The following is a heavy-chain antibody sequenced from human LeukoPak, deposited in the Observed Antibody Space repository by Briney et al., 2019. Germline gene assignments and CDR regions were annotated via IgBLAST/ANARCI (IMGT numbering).Heavy chain of an antibody. CDR3: ARELREDGDYYFDY. V-gene: IGHV4-39*07. D-gene: IGHD4-17*01. Sequence: SETLSLTCTVSGGSISSSSYYWGWIRQPPGKGLEWIGSIYYSGSTYYNPSLKSRVTMSVDTSKNQFSLKLSSVTAADTAVYYCARELREDGDYYFDYWGQGTLVTVSS. CDR1: GGSISSSSYY. J-gene: IGHJ4*02. CDR2: IYYSGST.